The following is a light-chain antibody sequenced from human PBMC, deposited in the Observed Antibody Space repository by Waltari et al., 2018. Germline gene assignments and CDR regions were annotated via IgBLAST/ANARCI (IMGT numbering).Light chain of an antibody. V-gene: IGKV3-15*01. CDR1: QSVHSN. CDR2: AAS. CDR3: HQYKKWPFT. Sequence: EIPLTQSAITLSVSPGARATLSCSASQSVHSNFACYQQNPGQAPRLLIYAASTRATDIPAMSSGSGSATEFTITISIQQAEDSADYYCHQYKKWPFTFGPGTKVDIK. J-gene: IGKJ3*01.